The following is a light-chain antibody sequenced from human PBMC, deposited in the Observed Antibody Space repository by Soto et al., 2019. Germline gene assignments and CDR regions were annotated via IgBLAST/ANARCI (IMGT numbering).Light chain of an antibody. CDR2: AAS. Sequence: EIVMTQSPATLSVPPGERATLSCRASQSFRSNLAWYQQKPGQAPRLLIFAASTRATGVPARFSGSGSGTEFTPTISILPSEDAAVYYCHQYKNWPLTFGQGTKVDIK. CDR3: HQYKNWPLT. J-gene: IGKJ1*01. V-gene: IGKV3-15*01. CDR1: QSFRSN.